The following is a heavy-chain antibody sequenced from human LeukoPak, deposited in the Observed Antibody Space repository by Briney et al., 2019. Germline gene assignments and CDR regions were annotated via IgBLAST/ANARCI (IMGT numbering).Heavy chain of an antibody. CDR1: GSTFSSYS. D-gene: IGHD2-21*02. J-gene: IGHJ4*02. V-gene: IGHV3-23*01. CDR2: ITGSDGRT. Sequence: GGSLRLSCAASGSTFSSYSMSWVRQAPGKGLEWVSLITGSDGRTFYADSVKGRFTISRDNSKNTLYLQMSSLRAEDTAVYYCAKEPRHCGGDCFSLLDYWGQGTLVTVSS. CDR3: AKEPRHCGGDCFSLLDY.